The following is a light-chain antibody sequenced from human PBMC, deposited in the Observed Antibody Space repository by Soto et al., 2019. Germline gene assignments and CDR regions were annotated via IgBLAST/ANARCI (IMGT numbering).Light chain of an antibody. J-gene: IGLJ1*01. CDR1: SSGVGSYNL. V-gene: IGLV2-23*01. Sequence: QSALTQPASVSGSPGQSITISCTGTSSGVGSYNLVSWYQQHPGKAPKLMIYEGSKRPSGVSNRFSDSKSGNTASLTISGLQAEDEADYYCCSYAGSSTYVFGTGTKVTVL. CDR3: CSYAGSSTYV. CDR2: EGS.